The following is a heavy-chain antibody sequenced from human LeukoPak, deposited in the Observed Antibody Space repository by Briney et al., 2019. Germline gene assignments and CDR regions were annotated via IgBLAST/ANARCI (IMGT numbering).Heavy chain of an antibody. V-gene: IGHV4-34*12. CDR2: IVHSGNT. J-gene: IGHJ3*02. Sequence: SETLSLTCAVYGGSFSGYYWCWIRQPPGKGLEWIGEIVHSGNTKYNPSLKSRATISVDTSKNQFSLNLTSVTAADTAVYYCARFGSSTWYKGAFDIWGQGTMVTVAS. CDR1: GGSFSGYY. CDR3: ARFGSSTWYKGAFDI. D-gene: IGHD6-13*01.